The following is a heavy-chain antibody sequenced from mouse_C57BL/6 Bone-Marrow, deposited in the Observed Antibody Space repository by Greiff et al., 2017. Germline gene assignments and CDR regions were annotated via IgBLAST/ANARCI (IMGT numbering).Heavy chain of an antibody. J-gene: IGHJ2*01. CDR2: IDPSDSYT. CDR1: GYTFTSYW. V-gene: IGHV1-69*01. CDR3: ARDGYYFDY. Sequence: QVQLQQPGAELVMPGASVKLSCKASGYTFTSYWMHWVKQRPGQGLEWIGEIDPSDSYTNYNQKFKGKSTLTVDKSSSTAYMQHSSLTSEDSAVYYCARDGYYFDYWGQGTILTVSS.